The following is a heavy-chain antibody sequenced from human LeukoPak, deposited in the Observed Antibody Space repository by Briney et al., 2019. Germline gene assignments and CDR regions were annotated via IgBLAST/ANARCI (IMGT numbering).Heavy chain of an antibody. D-gene: IGHD2-8*01. J-gene: IGHJ4*02. CDR3: AREDCTIGAVCSSLLDH. Sequence: SGGSLRLSCAASGPTFSSDWMHWVRQVPGKGLVWVPRINSDASTINYADSVKGRFTISRDNAKNTLYLQMNNLRAEDTAVYYCAREDCTIGAVCSSLLDHWGRGTLVTVSS. CDR1: GPTFSSDW. V-gene: IGHV3-74*01. CDR2: INSDASTI.